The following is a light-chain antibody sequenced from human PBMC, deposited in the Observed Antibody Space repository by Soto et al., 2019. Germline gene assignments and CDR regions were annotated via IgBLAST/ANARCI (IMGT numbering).Light chain of an antibody. V-gene: IGKV3-20*01. CDR3: QQYGNSFRT. Sequence: EIVLTQSPGTLSLSPGERATLSCRASQSVRSSYLAWYQQKPGQAPRLLIYAASSRATGIPDRFSGSGSGTDFTLTISRLEPEDFAVYYCQQYGNSFRTFGQGTKVEIK. CDR2: AAS. CDR1: QSVRSSY. J-gene: IGKJ1*01.